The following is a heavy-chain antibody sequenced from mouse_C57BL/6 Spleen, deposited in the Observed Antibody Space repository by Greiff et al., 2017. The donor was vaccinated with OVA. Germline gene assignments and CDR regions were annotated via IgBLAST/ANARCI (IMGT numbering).Heavy chain of an antibody. Sequence: EVQLVESGGGLVKPGGSLRLSCAASGFTFSDYGMHWVRQAPEKGLEWVAYISSGSSTIYYADTVKGRFTISRDNAKNTLFLQMTSLRSEDTAMYYCARDYGSSYDYAMDYWGQGTSVTVSS. CDR1: GFTFSDYG. CDR2: ISSGSSTI. CDR3: ARDYGSSYDYAMDY. J-gene: IGHJ4*01. V-gene: IGHV5-17*01. D-gene: IGHD1-1*01.